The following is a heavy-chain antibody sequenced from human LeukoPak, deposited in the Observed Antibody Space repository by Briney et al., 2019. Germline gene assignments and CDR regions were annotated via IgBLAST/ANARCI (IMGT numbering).Heavy chain of an antibody. Sequence: ASVKVSCKASGYTFTGYYMHWVRQAPGQGLEWMGRINPNSGGTNYAQKFQGRVTMTRDTSSSTAYMELSRLRSDDTAVYYCARVSPVVPAAKFDYWGQGTLVTVS. J-gene: IGHJ4*02. CDR2: INPNSGGT. V-gene: IGHV1-2*06. D-gene: IGHD2-2*01. CDR1: GYTFTGYY. CDR3: ARVSPVVPAAKFDY.